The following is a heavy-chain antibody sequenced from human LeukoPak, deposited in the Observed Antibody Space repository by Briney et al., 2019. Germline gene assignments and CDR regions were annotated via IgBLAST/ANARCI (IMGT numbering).Heavy chain of an antibody. CDR1: GGSISSSSYY. J-gene: IGHJ4*02. V-gene: IGHV4-39*01. CDR3: ARLGYCNSVTCYEPLDC. Sequence: SDTLSLTCTVSGGSISSSSYYWGWIRQPPGKGLEWIVSVYYSGNTYFNPSLKSRVTISVDTSKNQFSLRLSSVTAADTAVYYCARLGYCNSVTCYEPLDCWGQGTLVTVSS. D-gene: IGHD2-2*01. CDR2: VYYSGNT.